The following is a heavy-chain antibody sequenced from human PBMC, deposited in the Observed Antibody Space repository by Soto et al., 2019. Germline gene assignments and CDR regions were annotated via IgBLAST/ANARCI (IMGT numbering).Heavy chain of an antibody. Sequence: GGSLRLSCVASGFTFSSYSVNWVRQAPGMGLEWVSSISSANAYIYYADSVKGRFTISRDNAKNSLFLQMSSLRAEDTAVYYCAKDGTTDYYYGMDVWGQGTTVTVSS. V-gene: IGHV3-21*01. D-gene: IGHD4-4*01. CDR1: GFTFSSYS. J-gene: IGHJ6*02. CDR3: AKDGTTDYYYGMDV. CDR2: ISSANAYI.